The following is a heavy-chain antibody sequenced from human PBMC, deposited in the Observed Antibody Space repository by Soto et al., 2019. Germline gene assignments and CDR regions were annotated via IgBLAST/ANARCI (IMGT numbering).Heavy chain of an antibody. V-gene: IGHV3-7*01. CDR1: GFILSSYW. J-gene: IGHJ3*02. CDR3: ASNIFYDFWSGYYAFDI. Sequence: EVQLVESGGDFVQPGGSLRLSCVASGFILSSYWMSWVRQAPGKGLEWVAYIKPDGSGKYYVDSVKGRFTISRDNAKNSLYLQMNSLRAEDTAVYYCASNIFYDFWSGYYAFDIWGRGTMVTVSS. CDR2: IKPDGSGK. D-gene: IGHD3-3*01.